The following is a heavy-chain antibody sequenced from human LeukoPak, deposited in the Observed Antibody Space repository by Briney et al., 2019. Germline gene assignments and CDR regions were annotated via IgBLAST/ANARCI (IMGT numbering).Heavy chain of an antibody. CDR1: GYAFTNYA. CDR2: ISAYNGNT. J-gene: IGHJ4*02. Sequence: ASVKVSCKASGYAFTNYAISWVRQAPGQGLEWMGWISAYNGNTKYAQKFQGRVTMTTDTSTSTAYMELRSLRSDDTAVYYCASVVGATILDYWGQGTLVTVSS. CDR3: ASVVGATILDY. D-gene: IGHD1-26*01. V-gene: IGHV1-18*01.